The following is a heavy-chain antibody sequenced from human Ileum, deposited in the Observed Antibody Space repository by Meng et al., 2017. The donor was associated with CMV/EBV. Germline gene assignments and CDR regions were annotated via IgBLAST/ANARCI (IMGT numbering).Heavy chain of an antibody. V-gene: IGHV4-61*02. CDR2: RHKNGND. CDR3: AIYYGGVGGRGY. D-gene: IGHD2-21*01. CDR1: GDSISSDNYH. Sequence: QVQLQESGPGLVKPQQTLSLTCSVSGDSISSDNYHWSWIRQPAGKGLEWIGQRHKNGNDNYNASLKSRVTISIDTSKNQFSLTPTSVTAADTAVYYCAIYYGGVGGRGYWAQGTLVTVSS. J-gene: IGHJ4*02.